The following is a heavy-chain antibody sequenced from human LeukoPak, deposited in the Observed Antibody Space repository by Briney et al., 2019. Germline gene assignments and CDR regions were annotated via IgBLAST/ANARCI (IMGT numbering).Heavy chain of an antibody. V-gene: IGHV3-7*01. CDR1: GFTFSSYW. J-gene: IGHJ6*03. D-gene: IGHD3-10*01. Sequence: SGGSLRLSCAASGFTFSSYWMSLVRQAPGKGLEWVANIKQDGSEKCYVDSVKGRFAISRDSAKNSLYLQMNSLRAEDTAVYYCARDPLRVRGAYYYYMDVWGKGTTVTVSS. CDR3: ARDPLRVRGAYYYYMDV. CDR2: IKQDGSEK.